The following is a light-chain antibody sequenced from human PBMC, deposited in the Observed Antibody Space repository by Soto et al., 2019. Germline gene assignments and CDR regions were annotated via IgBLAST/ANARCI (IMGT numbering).Light chain of an antibody. V-gene: IGLV1-40*01. CDR3: QSYDTSLSNWV. J-gene: IGLJ3*02. CDR1: NSNIGTGYD. Sequence: QSVLTQPPSVSGAPGQRVTISCTGSNSNIGTGYDVHWYQQLPGTAPKLLIYGNNNRPSGVPDRFSGSKSGSSASLAITGLQTEDEADYYCQSYDTSLSNWVFGGGTQLTVL. CDR2: GNN.